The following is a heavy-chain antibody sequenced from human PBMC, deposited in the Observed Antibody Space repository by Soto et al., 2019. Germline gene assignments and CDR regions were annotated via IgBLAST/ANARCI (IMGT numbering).Heavy chain of an antibody. V-gene: IGHV3-33*01. CDR1: GFTFSSYG. Sequence: GGSLTLSCAAAGFTFSSYGMHWVRQAPGKGLEWVAVIWYDGSNKYYADSVKGRFTISRDNSKNTLYLQMNSLRAEDTAVYYCARDRVGYSSGWPVVYGYWGQGTLVTVCS. D-gene: IGHD6-19*01. CDR2: IWYDGSNK. CDR3: ARDRVGYSSGWPVVYGY. J-gene: IGHJ4*02.